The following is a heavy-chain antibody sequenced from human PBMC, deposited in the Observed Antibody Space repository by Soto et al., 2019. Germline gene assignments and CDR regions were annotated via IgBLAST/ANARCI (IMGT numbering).Heavy chain of an antibody. J-gene: IGHJ6*02. V-gene: IGHV1-18*01. CDR2: ISSYNGDI. CDR1: GYTFTRSG. CDR3: AREGVALYYYYGMDV. D-gene: IGHD5-12*01. Sequence: QVQLVQSGAEVKKPGASVKVSCKASGYTFTRSGISWVRQAPGQGPEWMGWISSYNGDINYAQTFQGRVTMTTDTSTSTAYMELRSLRSDDTAVYHCAREGVALYYYYGMDVWGQGTPVTVSS.